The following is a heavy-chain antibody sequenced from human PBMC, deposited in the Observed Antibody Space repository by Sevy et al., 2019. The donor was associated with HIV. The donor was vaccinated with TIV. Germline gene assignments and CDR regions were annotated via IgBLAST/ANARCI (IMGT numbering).Heavy chain of an antibody. CDR2: ISDAGGRT. Sequence: GGSLRLSCAASGFSFSSYGMSWVRQAPGKGLEWVSVISDAGGRTYYADSVKGRFTISRDNSRNMLYLQMNSLRAEDTAVYFCAKDRLVGGRDYFDYWGQGTLVTVSS. D-gene: IGHD1-26*01. CDR1: GFSFSSYG. J-gene: IGHJ4*02. V-gene: IGHV3-23*01. CDR3: AKDRLVGGRDYFDY.